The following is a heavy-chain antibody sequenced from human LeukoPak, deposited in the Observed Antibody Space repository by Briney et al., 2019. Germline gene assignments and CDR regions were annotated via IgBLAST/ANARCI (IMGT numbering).Heavy chain of an antibody. CDR1: GGSISSYY. Sequence: SETLSLTCTVSGGSISSYYWSWIRQPPGKGLEWIGYIYYSGSTNYNPSLKSRVTISVDTSKNQFSLKLSSVTAADTAVYYCASGYSSGWYAVYFQHWGQGTLVTVSS. D-gene: IGHD6-19*01. J-gene: IGHJ1*01. CDR3: ASGYSSGWYAVYFQH. CDR2: IYYSGST. V-gene: IGHV4-59*12.